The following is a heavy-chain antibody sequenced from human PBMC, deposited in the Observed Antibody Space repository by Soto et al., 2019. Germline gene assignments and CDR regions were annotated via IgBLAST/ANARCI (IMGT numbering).Heavy chain of an antibody. CDR1: GFTFSSYW. CDR2: IKQDGSEK. J-gene: IGHJ4*02. V-gene: IGHV3-7*03. D-gene: IGHD1-7*01. Sequence: GSLRLSCAASGFTFSSYWMSWVRQAPGKGLEWVANIKQDGSEKYYVDSVKGRFTISRDNAKNSLYLQMNSLRAEDTAVYYCARDESDNWNLGPYYFDYWGQGTLVTAPQ. CDR3: ARDESDNWNLGPYYFDY.